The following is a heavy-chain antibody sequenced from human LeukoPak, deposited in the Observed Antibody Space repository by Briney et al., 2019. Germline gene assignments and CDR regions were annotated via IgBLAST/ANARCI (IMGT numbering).Heavy chain of an antibody. CDR2: ISYDGSNK. V-gene: IGHV3-30-3*01. CDR1: GFTFSSYA. D-gene: IGHD6-13*01. J-gene: IGHJ6*02. CDR3: AKDSISWSPGYYGMDV. Sequence: PGGSLRLSCAASGFTFSSYAMHWVRQAPGKGLEWVAVISYDGSNKYYADSVKGRFTISRDNSKNTLYLQMNSLRAEDTAVYYCAKDSISWSPGYYGMDVWGQGTTVTVSS.